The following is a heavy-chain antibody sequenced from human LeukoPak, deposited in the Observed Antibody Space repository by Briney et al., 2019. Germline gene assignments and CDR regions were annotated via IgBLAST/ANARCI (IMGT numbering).Heavy chain of an antibody. D-gene: IGHD5-24*01. V-gene: IGHV1-8*01. Sequence: GASVKVSCKASGYTFTSYGINWVRQATGQGLEWMGWMNPNSSNTGYAQKFQGRVTMTRNTAISTAYMELSSLRSEDTAVYYCARGGPRWLQLKPFDYWGQGTLVTVSS. CDR3: ARGGPRWLQLKPFDY. J-gene: IGHJ4*02. CDR2: MNPNSSNT. CDR1: GYTFTSYG.